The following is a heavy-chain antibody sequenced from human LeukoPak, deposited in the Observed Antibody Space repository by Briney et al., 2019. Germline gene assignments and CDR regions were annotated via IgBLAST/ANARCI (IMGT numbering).Heavy chain of an antibody. CDR1: GGSISSYY. CDR3: ARGQGWFDP. Sequence: SETLSLTCTVSGGSISSYYWSWIRQPPRKGLEWIGDIYYSGSTNYNPSLTSRVTISVDTSKNQFSLKLSSVTAADTAVYYCARGQGWFDPWGQGTLVTVSS. V-gene: IGHV4-59*01. J-gene: IGHJ5*02. CDR2: IYYSGST.